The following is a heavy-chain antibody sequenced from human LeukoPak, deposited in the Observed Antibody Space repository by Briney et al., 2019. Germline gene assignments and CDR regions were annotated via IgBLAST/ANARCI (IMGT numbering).Heavy chain of an antibody. J-gene: IGHJ4*02. V-gene: IGHV3-30-3*01. CDR1: GFTCSNYA. CDR3: ARDSPYNNGWLFYFGY. CDR2: ISYDGTNK. Sequence: GRSLRLSCAASGFTCSNYAMHWVRQAPGRGLEWVAVISYDGTNKYYADSVKGRFTISRDNSKNTVYLQMNSLRAEDTALYYCARDSPYNNGWLFYFGYWGQGTLVTVSS. D-gene: IGHD6-19*01.